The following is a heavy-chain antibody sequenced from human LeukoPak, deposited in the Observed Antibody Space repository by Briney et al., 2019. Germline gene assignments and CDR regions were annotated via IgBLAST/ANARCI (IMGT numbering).Heavy chain of an antibody. CDR1: GFTFSNYA. Sequence: GGSLRLSCAASGFTFSNYAMSWVRQAPGKGLEWGGRIKSKTDGGTTDYAAPVKGRFAISRDDSKNTLYLQMNSLKTEDTAVYYCTTEDGYDSSGYSYWGQGTLVTVSS. CDR2: IKSKTDGGTT. V-gene: IGHV3-15*01. J-gene: IGHJ4*02. CDR3: TTEDGYDSSGYSY. D-gene: IGHD3-22*01.